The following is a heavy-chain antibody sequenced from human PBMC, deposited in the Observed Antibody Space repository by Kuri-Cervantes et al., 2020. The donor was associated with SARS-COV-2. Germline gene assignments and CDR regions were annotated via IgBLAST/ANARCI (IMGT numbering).Heavy chain of an antibody. V-gene: IGHV4-38-2*02. CDR1: GYSISSGYY. D-gene: IGHD4-23*01. J-gene: IGHJ4*02. Sequence: SETLSLTCAVSGYSISSGYYWGWIRQPPGKGLEWIGSIYHSGSTYYNPSLKSRVTISVDTSKNQFSLKLSSVTAADTAVYYCAKDKQGNHDYWGQGTLVTVSS. CDR2: IYHSGST. CDR3: AKDKQGNHDY.